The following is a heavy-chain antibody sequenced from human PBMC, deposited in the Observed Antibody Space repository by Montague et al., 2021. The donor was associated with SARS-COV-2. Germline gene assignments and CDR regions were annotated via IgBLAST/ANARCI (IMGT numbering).Heavy chain of an antibody. Sequence: SLRLSCAASGFTFNNYAMHWVRQAPGQGLGWVAIISYDGSNKYYADSVKGRSAISRDNSKNTLYLQMNSLRAEDTAVYYCVRASLIKARIAVAGTTVYWGQGTLVTISS. J-gene: IGHJ4*02. D-gene: IGHD6-19*01. CDR3: VRASLIKARIAVAGTTVY. CDR2: ISYDGSNK. CDR1: GFTFNNYA. V-gene: IGHV3-30*09.